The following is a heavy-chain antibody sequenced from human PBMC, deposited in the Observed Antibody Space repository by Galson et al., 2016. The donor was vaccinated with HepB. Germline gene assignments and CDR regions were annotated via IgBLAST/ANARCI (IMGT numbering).Heavy chain of an antibody. J-gene: IGHJ4*02. CDR2: FYGGGTI. Sequence: SLRLSCAASGFTVSSNHMSWVRQAPGKGLEWVSVFYGGGTINYADSVKGRFTVSRENSENTLFLQKNSLRADDTAVYYCARLRPEYNYAYDYWGQGTLVTVSS. D-gene: IGHD5-18*01. CDR3: ARLRPEYNYAYDY. CDR1: GFTVSSNH. V-gene: IGHV3-53*01.